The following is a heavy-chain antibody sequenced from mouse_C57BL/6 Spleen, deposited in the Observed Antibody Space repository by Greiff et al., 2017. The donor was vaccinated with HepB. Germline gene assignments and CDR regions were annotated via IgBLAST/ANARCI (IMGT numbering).Heavy chain of an antibody. Sequence: QLKQPGAELVKPGASVKLSCKASGYTFTSYWMHWVKQRPGRGLEWIGRIDPNSGGTKYNEKFKSKATLTVDKPSSTAYMQLSSLTSEDSAVYYCASDYYGSSYYAMDYWGQGTSVTVSS. D-gene: IGHD1-1*01. CDR1: GYTFTSYW. V-gene: IGHV1-72*01. CDR2: IDPNSGGT. CDR3: ASDYYGSSYYAMDY. J-gene: IGHJ4*01.